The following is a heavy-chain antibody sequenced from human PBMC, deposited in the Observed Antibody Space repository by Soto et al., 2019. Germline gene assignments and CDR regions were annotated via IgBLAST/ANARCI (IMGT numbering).Heavy chain of an antibody. CDR3: AKLGSRWLDYYMDV. CDR1: GFTFDDYA. D-gene: IGHD6-13*01. J-gene: IGHJ6*03. V-gene: IGHV3-9*01. CDR2: ISWNSGSI. Sequence: PGGSLRLSCAASGFTFDDYAMHWVRQAPGKGLEWVSGISWNSGSIGYADSVKGRFTISRDNAKNSLYLQMNSLRAEDTALYYCAKLGSRWLDYYMDVWGKGTTVTVSS.